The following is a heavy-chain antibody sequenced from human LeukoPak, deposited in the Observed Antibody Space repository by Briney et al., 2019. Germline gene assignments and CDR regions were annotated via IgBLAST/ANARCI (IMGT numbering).Heavy chain of an antibody. CDR2: IYYSGST. CDR3: ARQVVVVPAANSGVLGKVDY. D-gene: IGHD2-2*01. CDR1: GGSISSSSYY. J-gene: IGHJ4*02. Sequence: SETLSLTCTVSGGSISSSSYYWGWIRQPPGKGLEWIGSIYYSGSTYYNPSLKSRVTISVDTSKNQFSLKPSSVTAADTAVYYCARQVVVVPAANSGVLGKVDYWGQGTLVTVSS. V-gene: IGHV4-39*01.